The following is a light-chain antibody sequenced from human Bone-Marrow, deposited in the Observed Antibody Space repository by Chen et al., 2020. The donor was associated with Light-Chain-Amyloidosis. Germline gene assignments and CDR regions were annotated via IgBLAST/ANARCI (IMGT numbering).Light chain of an antibody. CDR2: EGS. CDR1: SSDVGSYNL. V-gene: IGLV2-23*01. CDR3: CSYAGSSTYV. Sequence: SALTPPASVSGSPGHAITISCTGTSSDVGSYNLVSWYQQHPGKAPKLMIYEGSKRPSGVSNRFSGSKSGNTASLTISGLQAEDEADYYCCSYAGSSTYVFGTGTKVTVL. J-gene: IGLJ1*01.